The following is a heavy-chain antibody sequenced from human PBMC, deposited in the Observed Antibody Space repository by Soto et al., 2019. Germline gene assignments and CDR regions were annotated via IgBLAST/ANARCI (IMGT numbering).Heavy chain of an antibody. V-gene: IGHV3-33*01. CDR3: ARDDLYEDNGLDS. CDR1: GFAFSGHG. Sequence: QVQLVESGGGVVQPGRSLRLSCAASGFAFSGHGMHWVRQAPGKGLEWLAVIVDGGSEDHYADSVRGRFTISRDNSKNILYLEMNNLRVDDTAVYYCARDDLYEDNGLDSWGQGTLVTVSP. CDR2: IVDGGSED. J-gene: IGHJ5*01. D-gene: IGHD3-3*01.